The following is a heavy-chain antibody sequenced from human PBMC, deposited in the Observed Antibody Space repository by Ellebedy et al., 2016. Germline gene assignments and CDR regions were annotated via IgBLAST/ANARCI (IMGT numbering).Heavy chain of an antibody. V-gene: IGHV3-23*01. CDR2: ISGSGGST. D-gene: IGHD6-19*01. CDR1: GFTFSSYA. J-gene: IGHJ4*02. Sequence: GESLKISXAASGFTFSSYAMSWVRQAPGKGLEWVSAISGSGGSTYYADSVKGRFTISRDNSKNTLYLQMNSLRAEDTAVYYCAKLVSGWENWGQGTLVTVSS. CDR3: AKLVSGWEN.